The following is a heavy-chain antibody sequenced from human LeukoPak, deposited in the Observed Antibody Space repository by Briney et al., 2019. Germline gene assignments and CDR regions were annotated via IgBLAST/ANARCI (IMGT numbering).Heavy chain of an antibody. D-gene: IGHD2-15*01. CDR2: IQTSGST. CDR1: GVSIRSYS. J-gene: IGHJ4*02. Sequence: ASETLSLTCSVSGVSIRSYSWSWFRQPSGTGLEWIGRIQTSGSTNYNPSLRSRVTMSVDTSKNQFSLKLSSVTAADTAVYYCAREEEGDYSDYFDYWGQGTLVTVSS. CDR3: AREEEGDYSDYFDY. V-gene: IGHV4-4*07.